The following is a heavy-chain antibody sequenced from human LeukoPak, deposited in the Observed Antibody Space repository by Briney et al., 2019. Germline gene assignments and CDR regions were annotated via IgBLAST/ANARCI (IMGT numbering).Heavy chain of an antibody. Sequence: GGSLRLSCAASGFTFSSYTGYWVRQAPGKGLEYVSAISNNGGSTYYANSVKGRFTISRDNSKNTLYLQMGSLRAEDMAVYYCARENARDGFNFWGQGTLVTVSS. D-gene: IGHD5-24*01. CDR3: ARENARDGFNF. CDR1: GFTFSSYT. V-gene: IGHV3-64*01. CDR2: ISNNGGST. J-gene: IGHJ4*02.